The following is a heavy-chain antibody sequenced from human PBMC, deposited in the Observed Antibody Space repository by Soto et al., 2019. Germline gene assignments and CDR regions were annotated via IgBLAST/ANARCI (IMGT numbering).Heavy chain of an antibody. V-gene: IGHV4-31*03. D-gene: IGHD6-13*01. CDR3: ARSKPGGIAAAGPYFDY. J-gene: IGHJ4*02. CDR1: GGSISSGGYY. CDR2: IYYSGST. Sequence: QVQLQESDPGLVKPSQTLSLTCTVSGGSISSGGYYWSWIRQHPGKGLEWIGYIYYSGSTYYNPSLKSRVTISVDTSKNQFSLKLSSVTAADTAVYYCARSKPGGIAAAGPYFDYWGQGTLVTVSS.